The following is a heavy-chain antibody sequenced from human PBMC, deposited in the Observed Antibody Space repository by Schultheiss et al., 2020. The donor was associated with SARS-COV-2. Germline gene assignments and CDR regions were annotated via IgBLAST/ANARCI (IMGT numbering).Heavy chain of an antibody. J-gene: IGHJ4*02. CDR3: ARDSRGSQFDY. D-gene: IGHD3-10*01. CDR1: GGSISSGDYY. Sequence: SETLSLPCTVSGGSISSGDYYWSWIRQPPGKGLEWIGYIYHSGSTYYNPSLKSRVTISVDRSKNQFSLKLSSVTAADTAVYYCARDSRGSQFDYWGQGTLVTVSS. V-gene: IGHV4-30-2*01. CDR2: IYHSGST.